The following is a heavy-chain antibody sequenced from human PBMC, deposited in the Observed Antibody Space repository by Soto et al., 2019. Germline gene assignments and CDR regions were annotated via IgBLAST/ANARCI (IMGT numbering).Heavy chain of an antibody. CDR3: ARGHYDSSGYYSSYMDV. D-gene: IGHD3-22*01. J-gene: IGHJ6*04. Sequence: QVQLVQSGAEVKKPGASVKVSCKASGYTFTSYGISWVRQAPGQGLEWMGWISAYNGNTNYAQKLQGRVTMTTDTSTSTAYIELRRLRSDYTAWYYCARGHYDSSGYYSSYMDVWGKGTTVTVAS. V-gene: IGHV1-18*01. CDR1: GYTFTSYG. CDR2: ISAYNGNT.